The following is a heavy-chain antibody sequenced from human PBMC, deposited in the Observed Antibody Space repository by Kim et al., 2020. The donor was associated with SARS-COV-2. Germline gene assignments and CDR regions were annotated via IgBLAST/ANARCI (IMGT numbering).Heavy chain of an antibody. D-gene: IGHD6-6*01. CDR1: GFTFGLYS. V-gene: IGHV3-49*03. J-gene: IGHJ2*01. CDR2: IRRKASGGTT. CDR3: GRKTSIGVESQFYFDL. Sequence: GGSLRLSCTGSGFTFGLYSLSWFRQAPGKGLEWVGFIRRKASGGTTEYAAAVKGRFTISRDDSESIAYLQMNSLQTEDTGIYYCGRKTSIGVESQFYFDLWSRGTLVTVSS.